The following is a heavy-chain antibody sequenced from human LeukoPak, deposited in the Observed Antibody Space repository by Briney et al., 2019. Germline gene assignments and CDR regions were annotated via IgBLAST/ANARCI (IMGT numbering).Heavy chain of an antibody. Sequence: PGGSLRLSCAASGFTFSSYAMSWVRQAPGKGLEWVSAISGSGGSTYYADSVKGRFTISRDNSRNTLYLQMNSLRAEDTAVYYCAKKSSGNYYYYFDYWGQGTLVTVSS. D-gene: IGHD1-26*01. CDR1: GFTFSSYA. V-gene: IGHV3-23*01. CDR2: ISGSGGST. J-gene: IGHJ4*02. CDR3: AKKSSGNYYYYFDY.